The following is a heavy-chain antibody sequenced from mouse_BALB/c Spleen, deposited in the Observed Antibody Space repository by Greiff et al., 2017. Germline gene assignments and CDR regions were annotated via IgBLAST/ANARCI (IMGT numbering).Heavy chain of an antibody. Sequence: LQQPGSELVRPGASVKLSCKASGYTFTSYWMHWVKQRHGQGLEWIGTIYPGSGSTNYDEKFKSKGTLTVDTSSSTAYMHLSSLTSEDSAVYYCTREVRRGAWFAYWGQGTLVTVSA. V-gene: IGHV1S22*01. CDR1: GYTFTSYW. CDR3: TREVRRGAWFAY. CDR2: IYPGSGST. J-gene: IGHJ3*01. D-gene: IGHD2-14*01.